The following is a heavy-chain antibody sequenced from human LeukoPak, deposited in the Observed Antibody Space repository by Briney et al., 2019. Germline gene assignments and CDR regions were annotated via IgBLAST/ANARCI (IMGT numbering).Heavy chain of an antibody. CDR1: GVSISSPNW. CDR2: IYHSGST. CDR3: ARATYYYDSSGSWFDP. Sequence: KSSGTLSLACAVSGVSISSPNWWSWVRQPPGKGLEWIGEIYHSGSTNYNPSLRSRVTISVDTSKNQFSLKLSSVTAADTAVYYCARATYYYDSSGSWFDPWGQGTQVTVSS. V-gene: IGHV4-4*02. J-gene: IGHJ5*02. D-gene: IGHD3-22*01.